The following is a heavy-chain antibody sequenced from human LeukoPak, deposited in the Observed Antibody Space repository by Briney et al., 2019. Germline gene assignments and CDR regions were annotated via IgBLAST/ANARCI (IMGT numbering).Heavy chain of an antibody. CDR2: IKQDGSEK. J-gene: IGHJ4*02. D-gene: IGHD3-22*01. Sequence: GGSLRLSCAASGFTFRSYWMSWVRQAPGKGLEWVANIKQDGSEKYYVDSVKGRFTISRDNAKNSLYLQMNSLRAEDTAVYYCARDMDSSGYYHTSAYDYWGQGTLVTVSS. CDR1: GFTFRSYW. V-gene: IGHV3-7*01. CDR3: ARDMDSSGYYHTSAYDY.